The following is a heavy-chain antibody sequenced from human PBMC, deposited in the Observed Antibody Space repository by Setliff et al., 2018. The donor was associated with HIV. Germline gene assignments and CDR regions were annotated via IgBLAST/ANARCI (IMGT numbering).Heavy chain of an antibody. CDR3: ARDPGSGWYSPIYNHYGMDV. CDR1: GFKFSHYW. J-gene: IGHJ6*02. Sequence: PGGSLRLSCEASGFKFSHYWMHWVRQVPGKGLEWVSGINWNGGDTGYADSVKGRFTISRDNAKNSLYLQMNSLRAEDTAVYYCARDPGSGWYSPIYNHYGMDVWGQGTTVTVSS. V-gene: IGHV3-20*04. CDR2: INWNGGDT. D-gene: IGHD6-19*01.